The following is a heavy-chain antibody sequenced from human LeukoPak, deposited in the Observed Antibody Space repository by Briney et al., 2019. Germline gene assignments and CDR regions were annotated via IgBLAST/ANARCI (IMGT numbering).Heavy chain of an antibody. J-gene: IGHJ4*02. Sequence: SVKVSCKASGGTFSSYAISWVRHAPGQGLEWMGGIIPIFGTAHYAQKFQGRVTITADESTSTAYMELSSLRSEDTAVYYCARAGYCSSTSCDYPPFYWGQGTLVTVSS. CDR1: GGTFSSYA. CDR2: IIPIFGTA. V-gene: IGHV1-69*01. D-gene: IGHD2-2*01. CDR3: ARAGYCSSTSCDYPPFY.